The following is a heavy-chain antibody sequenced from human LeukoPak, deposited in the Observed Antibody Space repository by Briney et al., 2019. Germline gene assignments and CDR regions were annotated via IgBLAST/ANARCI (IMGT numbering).Heavy chain of an antibody. V-gene: IGHV3-30*02. CDR3: AKDHCSSASCYTGSYYYYMDV. Sequence: GGSLRLSCTTSGFNFRAYWMGWVRQAPGKGLEWVAFIRYDGSNKYYGDSVKGRSTISRDNSKNTLYLQMNSLRAEDTAVYYCAKDHCSSASCYTGSYYYYMDVWGKGTTVTVSS. CDR2: IRYDGSNK. CDR1: GFNFRAYW. D-gene: IGHD2-2*02. J-gene: IGHJ6*03.